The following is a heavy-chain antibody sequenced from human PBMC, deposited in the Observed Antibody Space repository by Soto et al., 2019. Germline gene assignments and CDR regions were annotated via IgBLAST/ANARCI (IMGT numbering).Heavy chain of an antibody. V-gene: IGHV3-7*01. Sequence: EVQLVESGGGLVQPGGSLRLSCAASGFTFSSYWMSWVRQAPGKGLEWVANIKQDGSEKYYVDSVKGRFTISRDNAKNSLYLQMNSLRAEDTAVYYCARNSRISYCSGGSCPDYWGQGTLVTVSS. CDR1: GFTFSSYW. CDR3: ARNSRISYCSGGSCPDY. CDR2: IKQDGSEK. J-gene: IGHJ4*02. D-gene: IGHD2-15*01.